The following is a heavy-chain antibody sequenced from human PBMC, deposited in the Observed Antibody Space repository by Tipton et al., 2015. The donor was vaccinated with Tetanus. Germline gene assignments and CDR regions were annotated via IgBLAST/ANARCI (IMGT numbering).Heavy chain of an antibody. J-gene: IGHJ4*02. CDR3: ASGSSLDY. D-gene: IGHD6-6*01. Sequence: GSLRLSCAASGFTFSNHWMSWVRQAPGKGLEWVANIKQDGSEKYYVDSVKGRFTISRDNAKNSLYLQMNSLTADDTAVYFCASGSSLDYWGQGTLVTVSS. CDR1: GFTFSNHW. CDR2: IKQDGSEK. V-gene: IGHV3-7*01.